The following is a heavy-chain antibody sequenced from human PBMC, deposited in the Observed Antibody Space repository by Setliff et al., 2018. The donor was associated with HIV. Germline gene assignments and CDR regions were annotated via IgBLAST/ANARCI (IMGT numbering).Heavy chain of an antibody. CDR2: ISSSGATI. Sequence: PGGSLRLSCAASGFTFSTYWMHWVRQAPGKGLVWVSRISSSGATIYYVDSVKGRFTISRDNAANSLYLQMNSLRVEDTAIYFCARYFYASSSSAIDAWGQGMPVTVSS. CDR3: ARYFYASSSSAIDA. CDR1: GFTFSTYW. V-gene: IGHV3-48*04. D-gene: IGHD3-16*01. J-gene: IGHJ5*02.